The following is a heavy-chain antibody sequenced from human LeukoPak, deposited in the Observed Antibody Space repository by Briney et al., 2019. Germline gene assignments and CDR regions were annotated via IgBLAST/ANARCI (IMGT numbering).Heavy chain of an antibody. V-gene: IGHV3-74*01. J-gene: IGHJ4*02. D-gene: IGHD1-1*01. CDR1: GFSFSNYW. Sequence: GGSLRLSCAASGFSFSNYWMHWVRQVPGKGLVWVSRMDFEGASRSHADSVQGRFTIYRDNSKNTVYLQMNSLRVEDTAIYYCARGQEFDDGVFDSWGQGTLVTVSS. CDR2: MDFEGASR. CDR3: ARGQEFDDGVFDS.